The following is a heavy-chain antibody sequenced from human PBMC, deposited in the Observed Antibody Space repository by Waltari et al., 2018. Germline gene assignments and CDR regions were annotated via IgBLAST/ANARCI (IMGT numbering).Heavy chain of an antibody. D-gene: IGHD1-1*01. J-gene: IGHJ6*02. Sequence: EAQLVESGGGLIQPGRSLRLSCAASGFTFDNYAMHWVREVPGKGLEWVASSSWNSQSIGYADSVNGRFTISRDNAKKSLYLQMNSVRVEDTALYYCTNLDDFLDVWGQGTTVTVSS. V-gene: IGHV3-9*01. CDR1: GFTFDNYA. CDR2: SSWNSQSI. CDR3: TNLDDFLDV.